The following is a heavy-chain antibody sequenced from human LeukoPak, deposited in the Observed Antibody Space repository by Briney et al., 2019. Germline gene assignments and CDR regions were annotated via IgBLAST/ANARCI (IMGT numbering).Heavy chain of an antibody. J-gene: IGHJ4*02. CDR2: ISSSSSYI. CDR3: ARETIIYYDSSGCFDY. V-gene: IGHV3-21*01. Sequence: GGSLRLSCAASGFTFSSYSVDWVRQAPGKGLEWVSSISSSSSYIYYADSVKGRFTISRDNAKNSLYLQMNSLRAEDTAVYYCARETIIYYDSSGCFDYWGQGTLVTVSS. D-gene: IGHD3-22*01. CDR1: GFTFSSYS.